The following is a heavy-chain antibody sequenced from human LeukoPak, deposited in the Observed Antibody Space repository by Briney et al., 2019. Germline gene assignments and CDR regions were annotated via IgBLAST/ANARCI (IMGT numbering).Heavy chain of an antibody. CDR3: ARVAGYDFWSGYLY. Sequence: PGGSLRLSCAASGFTFSSYAMHWVRQAPGKGLEWVAVISHDGSNKYYADSVKGRFTISRDNSKNTLYLQMNSLRAEDTAVYYCARVAGYDFWSGYLYWGQGTLVTVSS. V-gene: IGHV3-30-3*01. D-gene: IGHD3-3*01. CDR1: GFTFSSYA. CDR2: ISHDGSNK. J-gene: IGHJ4*01.